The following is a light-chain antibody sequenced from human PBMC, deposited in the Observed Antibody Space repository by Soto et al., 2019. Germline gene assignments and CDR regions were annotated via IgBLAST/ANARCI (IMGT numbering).Light chain of an antibody. CDR2: GVS. Sequence: EIVLTQCPVSLSLSPGERATLSDRPSQSVGSTLLTWYQQKPGQAPRLLIYGVSSRATGIPDRFSGSGSGTDFTLTISRLETEDFAVYFCQHYGDSSWTFGQGTKVDIK. CDR1: QSVGSTL. CDR3: QHYGDSSWT. J-gene: IGKJ1*01. V-gene: IGKV3-20*01.